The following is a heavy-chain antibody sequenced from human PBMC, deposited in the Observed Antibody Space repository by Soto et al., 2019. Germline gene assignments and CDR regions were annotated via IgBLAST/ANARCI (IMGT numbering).Heavy chain of an antibody. V-gene: IGHV3-30*04. CDR3: ARERAIAATGIFYY. Sequence: QVQLVKSGGGVVQPGGSLRLSCAASGFTFSNFVMHWVRQAPGKGLEWVAATSYDGKNKDHADSVKGRFTISRDNSKNTLYLQMNSLRHEDTAVYFCARERAIAATGIFYYWGQGTLVTVSS. J-gene: IGHJ4*02. CDR1: GFTFSNFV. D-gene: IGHD6-13*01. CDR2: TSYDGKNK.